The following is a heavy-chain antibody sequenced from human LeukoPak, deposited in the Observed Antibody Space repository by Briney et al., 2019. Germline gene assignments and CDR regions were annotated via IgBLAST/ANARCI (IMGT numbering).Heavy chain of an antibody. CDR2: IIPIFGTA. V-gene: IGHV1-69*06. CDR3: ARDYVVVTATAFDI. Sequence: ASVKVSCKASGGTFSSYAISWVRQAPGQGLEWMGGIIPIFGTANYAQKFRGRVTITADKSTSTAYMELSSLRSEDTAVYYCARDYVVVTATAFDIWGQGTMVTVSS. J-gene: IGHJ3*02. CDR1: GGTFSSYA. D-gene: IGHD2-21*02.